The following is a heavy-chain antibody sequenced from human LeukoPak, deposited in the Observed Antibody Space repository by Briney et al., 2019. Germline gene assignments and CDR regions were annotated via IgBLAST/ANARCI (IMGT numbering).Heavy chain of an antibody. J-gene: IGHJ4*02. V-gene: IGHV4-39*01. CDR2: IYYSGST. CDR3: ARRDEYGDDAFDY. D-gene: IGHD4-17*01. CDR1: GGSISSSSYY. Sequence: PSETLSPTCTVSGGSISSSSYYWGWIRQPPGKGLEWIGSIYYSGSTYYNPSLKSRVTISVDTSKNQFSLKLSSVTAADTAVYYCARRDEYGDDAFDYWGQGTLVTVSS.